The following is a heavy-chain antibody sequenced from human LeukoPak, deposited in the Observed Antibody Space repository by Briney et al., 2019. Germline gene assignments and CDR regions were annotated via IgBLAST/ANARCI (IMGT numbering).Heavy chain of an antibody. D-gene: IGHD3-3*01. Sequence: SETLSLTCAVYGGSFSGYYWSWIRQPPGKGLEWIGEINHSGSTNYNPSLKSRVTISVDTSKNKFSLKLSYVTAAETAVYYCERDVFDFWSGYPDYWGQGTLVTVSS. J-gene: IGHJ4*02. CDR2: INHSGST. V-gene: IGHV4-34*01. CDR1: GGSFSGYY. CDR3: ERDVFDFWSGYPDY.